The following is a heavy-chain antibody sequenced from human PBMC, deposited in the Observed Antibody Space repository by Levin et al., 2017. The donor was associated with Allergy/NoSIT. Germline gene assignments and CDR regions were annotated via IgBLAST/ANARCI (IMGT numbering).Heavy chain of an antibody. D-gene: IGHD2-2*01. Sequence: PSETLSLTCAVYGGSFSGYYWSWIRQPPGKGLEWIGEINHSGSTNYNPSLKSRVTISVDTSKNQFSLKVRSVTAADTAVYYCARANCSSTSCYKFDYWGQGTLVTVSS. J-gene: IGHJ4*02. V-gene: IGHV4-34*01. CDR2: INHSGST. CDR1: GGSFSGYY. CDR3: ARANCSSTSCYKFDY.